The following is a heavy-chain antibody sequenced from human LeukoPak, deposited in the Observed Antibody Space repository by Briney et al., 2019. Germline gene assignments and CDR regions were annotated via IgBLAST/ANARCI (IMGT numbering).Heavy chain of an antibody. Sequence: GGSLRLSFAASGFTFSSYGMHWVRQAPGKGLEWVAVISYDGSNKYYADSVKGRFTISRDNSKNTLYLQMNSLRAEDTAVYYCAKTFEYSSSSYFDYWGQGTLVTVSS. CDR1: GFTFSSYG. D-gene: IGHD6-6*01. J-gene: IGHJ4*02. CDR3: AKTFEYSSSSYFDY. V-gene: IGHV3-30*18. CDR2: ISYDGSNK.